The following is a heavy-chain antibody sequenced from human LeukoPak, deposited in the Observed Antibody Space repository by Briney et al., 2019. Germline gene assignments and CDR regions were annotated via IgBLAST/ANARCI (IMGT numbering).Heavy chain of an antibody. CDR3: ARAPVVTPGGDY. Sequence: GGSLRLSCAASGFTFSSYEMNWVRQAPGKGLEWVSYISSSGSTIYYADSVKGRFTISRDNAKNSLYLQMNSLRAEDTAVYYCARAPVVTPGGDYWGQETLVTVSS. CDR1: GFTFSSYE. CDR2: ISSSGSTI. D-gene: IGHD4-23*01. J-gene: IGHJ4*02. V-gene: IGHV3-48*03.